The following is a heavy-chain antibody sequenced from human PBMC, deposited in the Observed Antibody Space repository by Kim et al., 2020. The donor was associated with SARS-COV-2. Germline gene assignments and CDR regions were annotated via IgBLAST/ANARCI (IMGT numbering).Heavy chain of an antibody. J-gene: IGHJ4*02. CDR3: ARDSNYDSSGYKFDY. D-gene: IGHD3-22*01. CDR1: GFTFSSYS. V-gene: IGHV3-21*01. Sequence: GGSLRLSCAASGFTFSSYSMNWVRQAPGKGLEWVSSISSSSSYIYYADSVKGRFTISRDNAKNSLYLQMNSLRAEDTAVYYCARDSNYDSSGYKFDYWGQGTLVTVSS. CDR2: ISSSSSYI.